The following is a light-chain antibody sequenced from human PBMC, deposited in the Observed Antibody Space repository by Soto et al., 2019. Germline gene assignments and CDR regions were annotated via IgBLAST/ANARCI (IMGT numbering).Light chain of an antibody. V-gene: IGKV3-20*01. CDR3: QQYCSSPRARP. CDR1: QSVSNTY. Sequence: EIVLTQSPGTLSLSPGERATLSCRASQSVSNTYLAWYQQKPGQAPRLLIYGVSIRLTGIPDRFSGSGSGTDFTLTIRRLEPEDFAVYYCQQYCSSPRARPFGQGTKVEIK. CDR2: GVS. J-gene: IGKJ1*01.